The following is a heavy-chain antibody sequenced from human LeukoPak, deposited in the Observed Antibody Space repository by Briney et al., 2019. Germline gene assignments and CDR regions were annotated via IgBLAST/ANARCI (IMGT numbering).Heavy chain of an antibody. J-gene: IGHJ5*02. D-gene: IGHD2-2*02. V-gene: IGHV4-39*02. CDR2: IYYSGST. Sequence: PSETLSLTCTVSGGSISSSDYYWGWIRQPPGKGLEWIGSIYYSGSTYYNPSLKSRVTISADTSKNQFSLKLSSVTAADTAVYYCAREGSFVPAAIARSWFDPWGQGTLVTVSS. CDR3: AREGSFVPAAIARSWFDP. CDR1: GGSISSSDYY.